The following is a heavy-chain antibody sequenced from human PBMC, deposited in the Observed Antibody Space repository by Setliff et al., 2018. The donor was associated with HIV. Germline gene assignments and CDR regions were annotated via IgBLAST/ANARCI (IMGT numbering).Heavy chain of an antibody. CDR3: ARTRGTTENVFDI. CDR2: VSYNGPT. D-gene: IGHD4-17*01. Sequence: SETLSLTCAVYGGSFSGYYWGWIRQPPGKGLEWIGSVSYNGPTYHNPSLKSRVASFIDTSKNQISLRLTSVTAADTALYYCARTRGTTENVFDIWGQGTMVTVSS. J-gene: IGHJ3*02. V-gene: IGHV4-34*01. CDR1: GGSFSGYY.